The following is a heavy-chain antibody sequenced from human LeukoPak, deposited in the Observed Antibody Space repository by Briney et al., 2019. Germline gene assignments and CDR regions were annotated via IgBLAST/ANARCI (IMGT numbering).Heavy chain of an antibody. D-gene: IGHD1-26*01. CDR3: STSGSVGATRANY. CDR2: IKSKADGETT. V-gene: IGHV3-15*01. Sequence: PSETLSLTCTVSGGSINIYYWSWIRQPPGKGLEWVGRIKSKADGETTDFPAPVKGRFTLSRDDSKNTLYMQMNSLKIEDTAVYYCSTSGSVGATRANYWGQGTLVTVSS. CDR1: GGSINIYY. J-gene: IGHJ4*02.